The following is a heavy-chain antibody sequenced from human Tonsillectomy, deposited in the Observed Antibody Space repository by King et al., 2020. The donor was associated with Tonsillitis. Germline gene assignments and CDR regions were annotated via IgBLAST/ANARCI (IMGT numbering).Heavy chain of an antibody. CDR1: GFTFSTYG. D-gene: IGHD6-13*01. V-gene: IGHV3-33*08. CDR3: AREARPATGPDLYYYYMDV. J-gene: IGHJ6*03. Sequence: VQLVESGGGVVQPGRSLRLSCAASGFTFSTYGMHWVRQAPGKGLQWVALIWYDGSVEYYGDSVKGRFNISRDNSKNTLYLQMNSLRAEDTALYYCAREARPATGPDLYYYYMDVWGKGTTVTVSS. CDR2: IWYDGSVE.